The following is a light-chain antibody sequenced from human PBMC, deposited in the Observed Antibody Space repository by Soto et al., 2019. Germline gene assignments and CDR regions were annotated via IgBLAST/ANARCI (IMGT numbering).Light chain of an antibody. J-gene: IGLJ1*01. CDR1: SSNIGSNT. CDR2: SNN. Sequence: QSVLTQPPSASGTPGQSVTISCSGSSSNIGSNTVTWYQQLPGTAPILLIYSNNLGSSGVPDRFSGSRSGTSASLAISGLQSEDEADYYCATWDDRLNGYVFGSGTKVTVL. CDR3: ATWDDRLNGYV. V-gene: IGLV1-44*01.